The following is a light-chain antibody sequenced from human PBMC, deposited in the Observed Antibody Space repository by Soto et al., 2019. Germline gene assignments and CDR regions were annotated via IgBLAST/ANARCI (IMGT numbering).Light chain of an antibody. CDR1: QSFTSRS. Sequence: EIVLTQSPGTLSLSPGERATLSCSSSQSFTSRSLAWYQQKPGLAPRLLISGASNRAAGIPDRFSGSGSGTDFTLTISRLEPEDFAVYYCQQYDSSPRTFGQGTKVDIK. CDR2: GAS. CDR3: QQYDSSPRT. J-gene: IGKJ1*01. V-gene: IGKV3-20*01.